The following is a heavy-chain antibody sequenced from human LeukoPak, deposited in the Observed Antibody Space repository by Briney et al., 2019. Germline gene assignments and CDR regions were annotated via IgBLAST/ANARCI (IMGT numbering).Heavy chain of an antibody. Sequence: ASVKVSCKASGYTFIGFYMYWVRQAPGQGLEWMGWINPNSGGTNYAQKFQGRVTLTRDTSISTAYMELSRLRSDDTAVYYCASGKNYDFWSGLDYWGQGTLVTASS. CDR3: ASGKNYDFWSGLDY. CDR1: GYTFIGFY. CDR2: INPNSGGT. D-gene: IGHD3-3*01. V-gene: IGHV1-2*02. J-gene: IGHJ4*02.